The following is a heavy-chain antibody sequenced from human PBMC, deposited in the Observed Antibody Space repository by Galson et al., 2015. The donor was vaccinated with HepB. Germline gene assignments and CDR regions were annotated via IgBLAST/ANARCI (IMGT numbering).Heavy chain of an antibody. D-gene: IGHD3-10*01. Sequence: SVKVSCKASGYTFTSYGISWVRQAPGQGLEWMGWISAYNGNTNYAQKLQGRVTMTTDTSTSTAYMELRSLRSDDTAVYYCARDLGGLLWFGGPYGMDVWGQGTTVTVSS. CDR3: ARDLGGLLWFGGPYGMDV. V-gene: IGHV1-18*04. CDR1: GYTFTSYG. J-gene: IGHJ6*02. CDR2: ISAYNGNT.